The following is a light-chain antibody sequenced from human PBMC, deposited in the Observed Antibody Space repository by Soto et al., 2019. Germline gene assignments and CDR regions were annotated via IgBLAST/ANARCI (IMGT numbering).Light chain of an antibody. CDR3: QQYNNWPLT. Sequence: EIGMTECPATLSVLPGGRGILSCRASQRIRSKVGWGQQKPGQAPRLLIYGASTRATGIPARFSGSGSGTEFTLTISSLQSEDFAVYFCQQYNNWPLTFGGGTKVDIK. CDR2: GAS. J-gene: IGKJ4*01. V-gene: IGKV3-15*01. CDR1: QRIRSK.